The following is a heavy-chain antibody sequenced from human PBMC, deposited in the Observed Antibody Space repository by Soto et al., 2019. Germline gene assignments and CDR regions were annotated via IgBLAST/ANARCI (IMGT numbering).Heavy chain of an antibody. CDR1: GYSFTSYW. CDR2: IDPSDSYT. Sequence: XDSLKISCKCSGYSFTSYWISLVRQMPGKGLEWMGRIDPSDSYTNYSPSSQGHVTISADKSISTAYLQWSSLKASDTAMYYCRIDCSSTSCYWPGIRGWFDPWGQGTLVTVSS. V-gene: IGHV5-10-1*01. CDR3: RIDCSSTSCYWPGIRGWFDP. D-gene: IGHD2-2*01. J-gene: IGHJ5*02.